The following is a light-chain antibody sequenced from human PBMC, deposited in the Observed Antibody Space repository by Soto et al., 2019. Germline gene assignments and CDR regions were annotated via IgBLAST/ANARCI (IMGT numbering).Light chain of an antibody. CDR2: DDT. V-gene: IGLV2-23*01. J-gene: IGLJ1*01. CDR3: CSYAGSGTFV. CDR1: SSDVGSYDL. Sequence: QSVLTQPASVSGSPGQSITISCTGTSSDVGSYDLVSWYQQPPGKAPKLMIYDDTKRPSGISTRFSGSKSGNAASLTISGLQAEDEADYYCCSYAGSGTFVFGTGTKVTVL.